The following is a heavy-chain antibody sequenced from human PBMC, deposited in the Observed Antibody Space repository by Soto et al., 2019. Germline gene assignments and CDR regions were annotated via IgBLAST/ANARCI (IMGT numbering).Heavy chain of an antibody. V-gene: IGHV1-18*01. D-gene: IGHD2-15*01. CDR2: ISAYNGNT. J-gene: IGHJ6*02. CDR3: ARDHYCSGGSCYEYYGMDV. CDR1: GYTFTSYG. Sequence: QVQLVQSGAEVKKPGASVKVSCKASGYTFTSYGISWVRQAPGQGLEWMGWISAYNGNTNYAQKLQGRVTMTTDTSTSRAYMELRSLRSDDTAVYYCARDHYCSGGSCYEYYGMDVWGQGTTVTVSS.